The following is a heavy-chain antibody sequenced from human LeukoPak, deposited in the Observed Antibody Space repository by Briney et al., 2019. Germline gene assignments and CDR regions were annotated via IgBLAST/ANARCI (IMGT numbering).Heavy chain of an antibody. V-gene: IGHV3-20*04. D-gene: IGHD3-10*01. CDR3: ARAIADYYGSGRLLAY. CDR2: INWSGGSA. Sequence: GGSLKLSCAASGFTFGDYAMSWVRQAPGQGLEWVAGINWSGGSAGYAESVQGRVTISRDEATNSVYLQMSSLRAEDTALYYCARAIADYYGSGRLLAYWGRGTVDSVST. J-gene: IGHJ4*02. CDR1: GFTFGDYA.